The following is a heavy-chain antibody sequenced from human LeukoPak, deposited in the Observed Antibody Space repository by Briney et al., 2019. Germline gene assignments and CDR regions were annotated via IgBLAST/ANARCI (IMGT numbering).Heavy chain of an antibody. CDR2: INSDESST. V-gene: IGHV3-74*01. J-gene: IGHJ4*02. Sequence: PGGSLRLSCAASGFTFSSYWMHWVRQAPGKGLVWVSRINSDESSTSYADSVKGRFTISRDNAKNTLYLQMNSLRAEDTAVYYCARDGDFWSGYWIDYWGQGTLVTVSS. CDR1: GFTFSSYW. D-gene: IGHD3-3*01. CDR3: ARDGDFWSGYWIDY.